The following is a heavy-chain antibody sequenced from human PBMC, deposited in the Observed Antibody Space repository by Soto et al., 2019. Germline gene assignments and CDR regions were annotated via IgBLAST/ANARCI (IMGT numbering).Heavy chain of an antibody. Sequence: QDQLVQSGAEVKKPGASVKVSCKISGYSVTEFSMHWVRQVPGKGLEWMGGFVPEDGETVYAQKFQGRVTMTEDTSTDTAYMELRRLRSEDTAVYYCATRLNWNPVVDGFDTWGQGTMVTVSS. CDR1: GYSVTEFS. V-gene: IGHV1-24*01. D-gene: IGHD1-20*01. CDR2: FVPEDGET. J-gene: IGHJ3*02. CDR3: ATRLNWNPVVDGFDT.